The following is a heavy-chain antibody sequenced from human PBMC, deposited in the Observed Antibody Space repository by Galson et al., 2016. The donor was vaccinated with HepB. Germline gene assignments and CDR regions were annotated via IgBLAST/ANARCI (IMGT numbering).Heavy chain of an antibody. V-gene: IGHV1-18*04. CDR2: ISTDTGDT. CDR3: ARGQVKWYFDL. J-gene: IGHJ2*01. Sequence: SVKASCKASGYTFRNYGISWVRQAPGQGLEWMAWISTDTGDTNYAQKFQDRVTVTTDTFTTTASMELRSLRSDDTAVYYCARGQVKWYFDLWGRGTLVTVSS. CDR1: GYTFRNYG.